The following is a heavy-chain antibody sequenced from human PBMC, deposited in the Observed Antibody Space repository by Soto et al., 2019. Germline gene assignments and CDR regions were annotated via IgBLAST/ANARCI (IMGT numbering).Heavy chain of an antibody. D-gene: IGHD6-19*01. V-gene: IGHV4-31*03. Sequence: PSETLSLTCFVSGYSITAGGYYWSGIRHHPGKGLEWIGSFYSSGSIIYNPSLRSRVSISGDTSSNQFSMSLTSVTAADTARYYCARMYSSGSGWFHPWGQGTLVTVSS. CDR1: GYSITAGGYY. CDR3: ARMYSSGSGWFHP. CDR2: FYSSGSI. J-gene: IGHJ5*02.